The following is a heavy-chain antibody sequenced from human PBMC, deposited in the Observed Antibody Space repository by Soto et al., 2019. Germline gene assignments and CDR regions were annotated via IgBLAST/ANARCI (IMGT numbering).Heavy chain of an antibody. D-gene: IGHD3-3*01. CDR1: TLTVSLYG. CDR2: ISNDGGTQ. J-gene: IGHJ5*01. CDR3: ARDIWGGNYKWFDS. V-gene: IGHV3-30*03. Sequence: GGSLRLSCAASTLTVSLYGIQWVRQAPGKGLDWVAFISNDGGTQYYADSVKGRFSISRDNSMNTVDLHMNSLRAEDTAIYYCARDIWGGNYKWFDSWGQGTLVTVSS.